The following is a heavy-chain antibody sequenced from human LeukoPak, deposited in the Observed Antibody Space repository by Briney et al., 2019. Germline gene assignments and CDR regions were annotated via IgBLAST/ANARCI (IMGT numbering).Heavy chain of an antibody. CDR3: ARDSSGWCYFDY. J-gene: IGHJ4*02. Sequence: GGSLRLSCAASGFAVSTNYMSWVRQAPGKGLEWVSVIYSGGNTYYADSVKGRFTISRDNSKNTLYLQMNSLRAEDTAVYYCARDSSGWCYFDYWGQGTLVTVSS. CDR2: IYSGGNT. V-gene: IGHV3-53*01. CDR1: GFAVSTNY. D-gene: IGHD6-19*01.